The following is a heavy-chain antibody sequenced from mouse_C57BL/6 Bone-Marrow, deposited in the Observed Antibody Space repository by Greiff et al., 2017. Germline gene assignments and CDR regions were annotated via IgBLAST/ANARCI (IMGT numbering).Heavy chain of an antibody. J-gene: IGHJ1*03. CDR2: IHPNSGST. V-gene: IGHV1-64*01. Sequence: QVQLQQPGAELVKPGASVKLSCKASGYTFTSYWMHWVKQRPGQGLEWIGMIHPNSGSTNYNEKFKSKATLTVDKSSSTAYMQLSSLTSEDSAVYYCALYDGYLYWYFDVWGTGTTVTVSS. CDR3: ALYDGYLYWYFDV. D-gene: IGHD2-3*01. CDR1: GYTFTSYW.